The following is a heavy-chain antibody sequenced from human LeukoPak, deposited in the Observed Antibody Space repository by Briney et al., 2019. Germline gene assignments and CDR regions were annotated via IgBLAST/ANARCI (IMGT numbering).Heavy chain of an antibody. D-gene: IGHD3-10*01. V-gene: IGHV4-39*01. CDR1: GGSMSSSDYY. CDR2: IYNSGST. CDR3: ARPWGGLAG. J-gene: IGHJ4*02. Sequence: PSETLSLTCTVSGGSMSSSDYYWGWIRQPPGKGLEWIGSIYNSGSTYYNPSLKSRVTISVDTSKNQLSLKLTSVTAADTAVYYCARPWGGLAGWGRGTLVTVSS.